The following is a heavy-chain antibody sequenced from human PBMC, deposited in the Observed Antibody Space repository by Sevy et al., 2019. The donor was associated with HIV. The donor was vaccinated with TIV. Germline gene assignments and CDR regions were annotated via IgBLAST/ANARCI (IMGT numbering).Heavy chain of an antibody. D-gene: IGHD3-10*01. V-gene: IGHV3-21*05. J-gene: IGHJ4*02. Sequence: GGSLRLSCTASGFTFSAYSMSWVRQAPGKGLEWLSYISTGTDHIYYADSAKGRFTISRDDATKSVYLEMKSLRDQDTALYYCVRRGVDAYNVYFDLWGQGTLVTVSS. CDR1: GFTFSAYS. CDR3: VRRGVDAYNVYFDL. CDR2: ISTGTDHI.